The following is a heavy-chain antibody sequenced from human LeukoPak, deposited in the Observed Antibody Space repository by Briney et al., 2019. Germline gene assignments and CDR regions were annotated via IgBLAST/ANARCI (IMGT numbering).Heavy chain of an antibody. CDR3: SWDHTGKEDI. CDR2: ISSSSSTI. V-gene: IGHV3-48*04. CDR1: GFTFSSHN. D-gene: IGHD2-8*02. Sequence: SGGSLRLSCAASGFTFSSHNMNWVRQAPGKGLEWVSYISSSSSTIYYADSVKGRFTISRDNAKNSLYLQMNSLRAEDTAVYYCSWDHTGKEDIWGQGTMVTVSS. J-gene: IGHJ3*02.